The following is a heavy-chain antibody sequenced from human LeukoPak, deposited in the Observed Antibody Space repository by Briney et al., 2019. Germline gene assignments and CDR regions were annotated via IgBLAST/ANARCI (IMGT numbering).Heavy chain of an antibody. J-gene: IGHJ4*02. CDR3: AGEGDGYQYYFDY. Sequence: SVKVSCKASGGTFSSYAISWVRQAPGQGLEWMGGIIPIFGTANYAQKFQGRVTITADESTNTAYMELSSLRSEDTAVYYCAGEGDGYQYYFDYWGQGTLVTVSS. CDR2: IIPIFGTA. CDR1: GGTFSSYA. V-gene: IGHV1-69*01. D-gene: IGHD5-24*01.